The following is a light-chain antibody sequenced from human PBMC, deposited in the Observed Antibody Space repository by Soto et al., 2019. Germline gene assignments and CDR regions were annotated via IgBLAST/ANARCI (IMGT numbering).Light chain of an antibody. CDR2: SNN. J-gene: IGLJ1*01. Sequence: QSVLTQPPSASGTPGQRVAISCSGSSSTFGSNAVNWYEQLPGTAPKLLIYSNNQRPSGVPDRFSGSKSGTSASLAISGLRSEDEADYYCAAWDDSLSGYVFGTGTKLTVL. V-gene: IGLV1-47*02. CDR3: AAWDDSLSGYV. CDR1: SSTFGSNA.